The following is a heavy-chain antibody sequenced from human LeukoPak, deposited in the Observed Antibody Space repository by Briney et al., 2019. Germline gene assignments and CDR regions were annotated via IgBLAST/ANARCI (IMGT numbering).Heavy chain of an antibody. D-gene: IGHD3-10*01. J-gene: IGHJ5*02. CDR2: INHSGST. CDR3: ARAMYYYGSGSYSFDP. CDR1: GGSFSGYD. V-gene: IGHV4-34*01. Sequence: PSETLSLTCAVYGGSFSGYDWSWIRQPPGKGLEWIGKINHSGSTNYNPSLKSRVTISVDTSKNQFSLKLSSVTAADTAVYYCARAMYYYGSGSYSFDPWGQGTLVTVSS.